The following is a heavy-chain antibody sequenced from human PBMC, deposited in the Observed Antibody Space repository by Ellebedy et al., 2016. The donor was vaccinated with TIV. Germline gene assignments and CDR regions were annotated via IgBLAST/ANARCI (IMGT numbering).Heavy chain of an antibody. CDR2: IRKRTNSYAT. CDR1: GFIFSDSA. Sequence: PGGSLRLSCAASGFIFSDSAIYWVRQASGKGLEWVGRIRKRTNSYATEYAASVKGRFTISRDDSKNTAYLQMNSRKIEDTAVYDCTGAITGGGYWGQGTLVTVSS. CDR3: TGAITGGGY. J-gene: IGHJ4*02. V-gene: IGHV3-73*01. D-gene: IGHD1-14*01.